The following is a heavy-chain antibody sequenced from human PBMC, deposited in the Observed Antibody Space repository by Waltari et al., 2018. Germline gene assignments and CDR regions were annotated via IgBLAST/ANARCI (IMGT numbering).Heavy chain of an antibody. V-gene: IGHV3-15*07. Sequence: EVHLVDSGGGLVTPGGSLRLSCAASGFRVTLAWQNWVRQAPGKGLEWVGRIKSKTDGGTTDYAAAVKGRFTISRDDSKNMLSLQMNSLRVEDTAVYYCVGDGGSYDPPDYWGQGTLVTVSS. CDR2: IKSKTDGGTT. CDR3: VGDGGSYDPPDY. D-gene: IGHD1-26*01. J-gene: IGHJ4*02. CDR1: GFRVTLAW.